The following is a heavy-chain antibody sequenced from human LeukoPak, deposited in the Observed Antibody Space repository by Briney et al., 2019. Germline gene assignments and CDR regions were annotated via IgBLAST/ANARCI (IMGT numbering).Heavy chain of an antibody. CDR1: GFTFSSYA. CDR2: ISGSGGST. V-gene: IGHV3-23*01. D-gene: IGHD3-10*01. J-gene: IGHJ6*02. Sequence: GASLRLSCAASGFTFSSYAMGWVRQAPGKGLEWVSAISGSGGSTYYADSVKGRFTISRDNSKNTLYLQMNSLRAEDTAVYYCAKDKNTMVRGDPYYYYGMDVWGQGTTVTVSS. CDR3: AKDKNTMVRGDPYYYYGMDV.